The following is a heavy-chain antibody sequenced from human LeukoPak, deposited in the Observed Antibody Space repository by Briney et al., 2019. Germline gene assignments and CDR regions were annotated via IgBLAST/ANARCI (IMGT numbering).Heavy chain of an antibody. CDR1: GGSFSGYY. CDR2: INQSGST. Sequence: PSETLSLTCAVYGGSFSGYYCSWIRQPPGKGLEWIGEINQSGSTNYNPSLKSRVTISVDTSKNRFSLILSSVTAADTAVYYCAMKAVPRPRLHDAFDLWGQGTVVSVSS. J-gene: IGHJ3*01. D-gene: IGHD5-24*01. CDR3: AMKAVPRPRLHDAFDL. V-gene: IGHV4-34*01.